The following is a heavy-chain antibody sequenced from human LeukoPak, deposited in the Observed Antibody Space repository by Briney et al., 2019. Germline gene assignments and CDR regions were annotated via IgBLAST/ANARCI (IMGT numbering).Heavy chain of an antibody. V-gene: IGHV4-34*01. Sequence: GSLRLSCAASGFTVSSNYMSWVRQPPGKGLEWIGEINHSGSTNYNPSLKSRVTISVDTSKNQFSLKLSSVTAADTAVYYCARGGGYSYGYGMFDYWGQGTLVTVSS. D-gene: IGHD5-18*01. J-gene: IGHJ4*02. CDR3: ARGGGYSYGYGMFDY. CDR2: INHSGST. CDR1: GFTVSSNY.